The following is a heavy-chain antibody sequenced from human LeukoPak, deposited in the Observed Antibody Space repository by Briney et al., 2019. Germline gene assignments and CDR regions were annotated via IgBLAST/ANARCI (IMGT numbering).Heavy chain of an antibody. Sequence: ASVKVSCKASGYTFASYDINWVRQAPGQGLEWMGWISAYNGNTNYAQKLQGRVTMTTDTSTTTVYMELRSLRSDDTAVYYCAREDSDSSGYYPFFDYWGQGTSVTVSS. D-gene: IGHD3-22*01. CDR2: ISAYNGNT. CDR3: AREDSDSSGYYPFFDY. J-gene: IGHJ4*02. V-gene: IGHV1-18*01. CDR1: GYTFASYD.